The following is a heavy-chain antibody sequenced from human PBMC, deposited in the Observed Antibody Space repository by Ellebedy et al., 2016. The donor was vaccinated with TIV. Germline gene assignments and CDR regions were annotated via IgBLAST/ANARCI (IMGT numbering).Heavy chain of an antibody. CDR3: ARDWVGGAY. V-gene: IGHV3-30*02. CDR2: IGFDGNNK. J-gene: IGHJ4*02. D-gene: IGHD1-26*01. CDR1: GYSFSSFG. Sequence: GESLKISCEASGYSFSSFGMHWVRQAPGKGLEWVAFIGFDGNNKNHADSVKGRFTVSRDNAKNSLYLQMDSLSAEDTAIYYCARDWVGGAYWGQGTRVTVSS.